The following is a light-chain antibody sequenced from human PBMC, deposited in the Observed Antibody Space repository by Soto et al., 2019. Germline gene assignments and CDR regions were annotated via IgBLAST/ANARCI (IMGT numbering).Light chain of an antibody. V-gene: IGKV3-15*01. J-gene: IGKJ1*01. CDR1: QSVSSN. CDR2: GAS. Sequence: EIVMTQSPATLSVSPGERATLSCRASQSVSSNFAWSQQKPGQAPRLLIYGASTRAPGIPARFSGSGSGTEFTLTISSLQSEDFAVYYCQQYNNWPPWTFGQGTKVEIK. CDR3: QQYNNWPPWT.